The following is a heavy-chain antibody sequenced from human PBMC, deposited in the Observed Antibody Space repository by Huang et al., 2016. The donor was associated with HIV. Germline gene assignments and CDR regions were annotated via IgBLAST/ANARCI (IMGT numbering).Heavy chain of an antibody. CDR3: ARDVPGSSWEFDY. CDR2: ISAYNGNT. J-gene: IGHJ4*02. V-gene: IGHV1-18*01. CDR1: GYTFTRYG. Sequence: QVQLVQSGAEVKKPGASVKVSCKASGYTFTRYGISWVRQAPGQGLEWLGWISAYNGNTNYAQKFQGRDTMTQDTSTSTAYMELRSLISDDTVVYYCARDVPGSSWEFDYWGLGTLVTVSP. D-gene: IGHD6-13*01.